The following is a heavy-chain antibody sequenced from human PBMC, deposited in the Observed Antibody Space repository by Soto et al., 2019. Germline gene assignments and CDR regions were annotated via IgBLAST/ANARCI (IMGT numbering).Heavy chain of an antibody. CDR2: ISYDGSNK. CDR3: AKDHNSYGRYYFDY. D-gene: IGHD5-18*01. CDR1: GFTFSSYG. Sequence: GGSLRLSCAASGFTFSSYGMHWVRQAPGKGLEWVAVISYDGSNKYYADSVKGRFTISRGNSKNTLYLQMNSLRAEDTAVYYCAKDHNSYGRYYFDYWGQGTLVTVSS. J-gene: IGHJ4*02. V-gene: IGHV3-30*18.